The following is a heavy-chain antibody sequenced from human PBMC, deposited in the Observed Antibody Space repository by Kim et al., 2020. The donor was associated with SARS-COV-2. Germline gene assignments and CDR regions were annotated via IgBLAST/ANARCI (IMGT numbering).Heavy chain of an antibody. CDR1: GYTLTELS. CDR2: FDPEDGET. CDR3: ATGGGSSNLEYFQH. D-gene: IGHD6-6*01. V-gene: IGHV1-24*01. Sequence: ASVKVSCKVSGYTLTELSMHWVRQAPGKGLEWMGGFDPEDGETIYAQKFQGRVTMTEDTSTDTAYMELSSLRSEDTAVYYCATGGGSSNLEYFQHWGQGTLVTVSS. J-gene: IGHJ1*01.